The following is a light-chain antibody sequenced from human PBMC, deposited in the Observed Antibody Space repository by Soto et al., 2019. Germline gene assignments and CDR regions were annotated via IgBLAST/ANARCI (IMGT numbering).Light chain of an antibody. CDR1: SGHSSYA. Sequence: QSVLTQSPSASASLGASVKLTCTLSSGHSSYAIAWHQQQPEKGPRYLMKLNSDGSHSKGDGIPYRVSGSSSWAERYLTGSSLQSEDEADYYCQTWGTGPWVFGGGTKLTVL. V-gene: IGLV4-69*01. CDR3: QTWGTGPWV. CDR2: LNSDGSH. J-gene: IGLJ3*02.